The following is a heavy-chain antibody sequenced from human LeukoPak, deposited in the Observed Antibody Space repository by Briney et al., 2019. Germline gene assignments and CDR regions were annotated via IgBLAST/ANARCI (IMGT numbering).Heavy chain of an antibody. D-gene: IGHD6-19*01. CDR3: ARQEGSIGVAVAGTFSY. Sequence: KPSETLSLTCTVSGGSISSYYWSWIRQPPGKGLEWIGYIYYSGSTNYNPSLKSRVTISVDTSKNQFSLKLSSVTAADTAVYYCARQEGSIGVAVAGTFSYWGQGTLVTVSS. J-gene: IGHJ4*02. V-gene: IGHV4-59*08. CDR2: IYYSGST. CDR1: GGSISSYY.